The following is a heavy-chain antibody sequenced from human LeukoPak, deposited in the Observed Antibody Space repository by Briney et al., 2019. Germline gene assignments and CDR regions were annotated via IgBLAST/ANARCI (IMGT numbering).Heavy chain of an antibody. CDR3: ARGAYYDILTGYFPVDY. Sequence: GGSLRLSCAASGFTFSNYAMSWVRQAPGKGLEWVSAISGGGGPTYYADSVKGRFTISRDNSKNTLYLQMNSLRAEDTAVYYCARGAYYDILTGYFPVDYWGQGTLVTVSS. D-gene: IGHD3-9*01. J-gene: IGHJ4*02. CDR2: ISGGGGPT. CDR1: GFTFSNYA. V-gene: IGHV3-23*01.